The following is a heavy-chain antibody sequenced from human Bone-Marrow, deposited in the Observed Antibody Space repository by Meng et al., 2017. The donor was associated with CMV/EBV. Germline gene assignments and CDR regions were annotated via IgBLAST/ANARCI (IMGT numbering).Heavy chain of an antibody. J-gene: IGHJ6*01. CDR3: ARDSPELPYTVLFGVVIRAYFYGLDV. D-gene: IGHD3-3*01. Sequence: GGSLRLSCAASGFTFSSYAMSWVRQAPGKGLEWVSSISSNSSFIYYADSVRGRFTISRDNAKHSLYLQMNSLRADDTAVYYCARDSPELPYTVLFGVVIRAYFYGLDVWGRGTTVTVSS. CDR2: ISSNSSFI. V-gene: IGHV3-21*01. CDR1: GFTFSSYA.